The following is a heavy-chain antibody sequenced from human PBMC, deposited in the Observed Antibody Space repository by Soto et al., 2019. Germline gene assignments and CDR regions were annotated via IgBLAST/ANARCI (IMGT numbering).Heavy chain of an antibody. CDR1: GFTFSYYS. J-gene: IGHJ4*02. CDR3: AKGPPPDY. CDR2: ISYDGSNK. V-gene: IGHV3-30*18. Sequence: EGSLRLSCAASGFTFSYYSMHWVRQAPGKGLEWVAVISYDGSNKYYADSVKGRFIISRDNSKNRLYLQMNSRRAEDTAVYYCAKGPPPDYWGQGTLVTVSS.